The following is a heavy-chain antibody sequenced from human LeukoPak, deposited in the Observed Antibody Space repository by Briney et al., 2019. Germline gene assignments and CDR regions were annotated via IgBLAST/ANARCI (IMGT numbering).Heavy chain of an antibody. CDR1: GYSFTSYW. Sequence: GESLKISCKGSGYSFTSYWIGWVRQMPGKGLKWMGIIYPGDSDTRYSPSFQGQVTISADKSISTAYLQWSSLKASDTAMYYCARGSYYDSSGYYYRAFDIWGQGTMVTVSS. V-gene: IGHV5-51*01. D-gene: IGHD3-22*01. J-gene: IGHJ3*02. CDR2: IYPGDSDT. CDR3: ARGSYYDSSGYYYRAFDI.